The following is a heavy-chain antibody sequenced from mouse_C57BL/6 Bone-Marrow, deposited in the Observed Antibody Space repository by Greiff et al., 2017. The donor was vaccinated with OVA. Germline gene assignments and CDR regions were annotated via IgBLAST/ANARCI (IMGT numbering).Heavy chain of an antibody. J-gene: IGHJ4*01. CDR3: ARRDGYC. Sequence: QVQLQQPGAELVRPGPSVKLSCKASGYTFTSYWMHWVKQRPGQGLEWIGVIDPSDSYTNYNQKFKGKATLTVDTSSSTAYMQLSSLTSEDSAVYYCARRDGYCWGQGTSVTVSS. V-gene: IGHV1-59*01. CDR1: GYTFTSYW. D-gene: IGHD2-3*01. CDR2: IDPSDSYT.